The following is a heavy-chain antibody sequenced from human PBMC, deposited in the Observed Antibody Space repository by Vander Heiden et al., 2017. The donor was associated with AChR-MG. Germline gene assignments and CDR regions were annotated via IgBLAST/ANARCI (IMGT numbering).Heavy chain of an antibody. J-gene: IGHJ4*02. CDR1: GFPLSSSA. Sequence: EVQLLESGGGLVQPGGSLRLSCAASGFPLSSSAMSWVRQAPGKGLEWVSAISGSGGSTYYADSVKGRFTISRDNSKNTLYLQMNSLRAEDTAVYYCAKARTNYYHVDYWGQGTLVTVSS. D-gene: IGHD3-22*01. V-gene: IGHV3-23*01. CDR2: ISGSGGST. CDR3: AKARTNYYHVDY.